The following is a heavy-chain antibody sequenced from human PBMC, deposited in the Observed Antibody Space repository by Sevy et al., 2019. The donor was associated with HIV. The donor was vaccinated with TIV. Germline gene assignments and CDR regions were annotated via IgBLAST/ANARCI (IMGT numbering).Heavy chain of an antibody. CDR1: GNTFTVYF. CDR2: INPNSGDT. V-gene: IGHV1-2*02. J-gene: IGHJ1*01. CDR3: ARGVTIFGVDYYFQH. D-gene: IGHD3-3*01. Sequence: ASVKVSCKASGNTFTVYFVYWVRQAPGQGLEWMGWINPNSGDTNYAQTFQGRVTMTSDASISTAYMELSSLTSDDTAVYYCARGVTIFGVDYYFQHWGQGALVTVSS.